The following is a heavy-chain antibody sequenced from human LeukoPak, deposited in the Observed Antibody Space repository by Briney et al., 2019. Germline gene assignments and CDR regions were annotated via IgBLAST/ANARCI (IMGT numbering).Heavy chain of an antibody. Sequence: GRSLRLSCAASGFTFSSYGMHWVRQAPGKGLEWVAVISYDGSNKYYADSVKGRFTISRDIAKNSLYLQMNSLRAEDTALYYCAREPGGRSDYWGQGTLVTVSS. CDR1: GFTFSSYG. CDR2: ISYDGSNK. V-gene: IGHV3-30*03. J-gene: IGHJ4*02. CDR3: AREPGGRSDY. D-gene: IGHD1-14*01.